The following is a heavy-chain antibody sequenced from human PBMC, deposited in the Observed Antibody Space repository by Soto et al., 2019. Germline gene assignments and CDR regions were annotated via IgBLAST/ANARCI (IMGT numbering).Heavy chain of an antibody. J-gene: IGHJ5*02. D-gene: IGHD2-2*01. V-gene: IGHV1-18*04. Sequence: QVRLVQSGAEVKKPGASVKVSCKASGYTFTSYGISWVRQAPGQGLEWMGWISAYNGNTNYAQKLQGRVTMTTDTSTSTAYMELRSLRSDDTAAYYCARDWADIVVVPAATYNWFDPWGQGTLVTVSS. CDR2: ISAYNGNT. CDR1: GYTFTSYG. CDR3: ARDWADIVVVPAATYNWFDP.